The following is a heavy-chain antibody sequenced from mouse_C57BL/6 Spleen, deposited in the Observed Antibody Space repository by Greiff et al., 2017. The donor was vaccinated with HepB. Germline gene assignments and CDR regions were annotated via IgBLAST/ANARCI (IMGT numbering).Heavy chain of an antibody. CDR1: GYAFSSSW. CDR2: IYPGDGDT. CDR3: ARESGYYGSSPWFAY. V-gene: IGHV1-82*01. J-gene: IGHJ3*01. D-gene: IGHD1-1*01. Sequence: QVQLQQSGPELVKPGASVKISCKASGYAFSSSWMNWVKQRPGKGLEWIGRIYPGDGDTNYNGKFKGKATLTADKSSSTAYMQLSSLTSADSAVYFCARESGYYGSSPWFAYWGQGTLVTVSA.